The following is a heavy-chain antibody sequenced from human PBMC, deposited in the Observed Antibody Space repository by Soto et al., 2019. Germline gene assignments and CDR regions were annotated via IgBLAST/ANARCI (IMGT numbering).Heavy chain of an antibody. Sequence: QLQLQESGPGLVKPSETLSLTCTVSGASISSSSYYWGWIRQPPGKGLEWIGTTYYSGSTYYNPPLKSRVTISADPSKNQFSLKLRSVTASDTAVYYGARLYGGYYFDYGGQGTLVTVSS. D-gene: IGHD4-17*01. CDR2: TYYSGST. V-gene: IGHV4-39*01. CDR1: GASISSSSYY. CDR3: ARLYGGYYFDY. J-gene: IGHJ4*02.